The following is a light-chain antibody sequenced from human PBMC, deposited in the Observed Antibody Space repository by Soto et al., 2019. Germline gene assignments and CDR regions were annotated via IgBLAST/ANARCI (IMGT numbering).Light chain of an antibody. CDR2: WAS. CDR1: QSLLYRSNNTNY. CDR3: QQYYSAPLT. Sequence: DIEMTPSPDSLAVSLGERATIHCKSSQSLLYRSNNTNYLAWYQQQPGQPPNLLIYWASTRESGVPDRFSGSGSGTDFTLTISSLQAEDVAVYYCQQYYSAPLTFGGGTKVEIK. V-gene: IGKV4-1*01. J-gene: IGKJ4*01.